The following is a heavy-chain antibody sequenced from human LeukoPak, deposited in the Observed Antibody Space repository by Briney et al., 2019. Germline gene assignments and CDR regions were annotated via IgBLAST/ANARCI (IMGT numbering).Heavy chain of an antibody. J-gene: IGHJ5*02. V-gene: IGHV4-34*01. Sequence: SETLSLTCAVYGGSFSGYYWSWIRQPPGKGLEWIGEINHSGSTNYNPSLKSRVTISVDTSKNQFSLKLSSVTAADTAVYYCASGGPDIVVVPAAPTNWFDPWGQGTLVTVSS. CDR1: GGSFSGYY. CDR2: INHSGST. D-gene: IGHD2-2*01. CDR3: ASGGPDIVVVPAAPTNWFDP.